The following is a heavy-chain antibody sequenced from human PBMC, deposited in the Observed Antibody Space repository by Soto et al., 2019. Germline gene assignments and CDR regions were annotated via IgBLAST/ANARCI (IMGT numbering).Heavy chain of an antibody. J-gene: IGHJ4*02. Sequence: TLSLTCTVSGGSISSSNYYWGWIRQPPGKGLEWIGNIYYSGSTYYNPSLKSRVTISVDTSKNQFSLKLSSVTAADTAVYYCARHSIVGATLNYWGQGTLVTVSS. CDR1: GGSISSSNYY. CDR3: ARHSIVGATLNY. CDR2: IYYSGST. V-gene: IGHV4-39*01. D-gene: IGHD1-26*01.